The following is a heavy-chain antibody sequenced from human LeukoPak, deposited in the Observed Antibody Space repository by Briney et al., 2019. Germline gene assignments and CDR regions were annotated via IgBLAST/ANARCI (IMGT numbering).Heavy chain of an antibody. J-gene: IGHJ4*02. Sequence: GGSLRLSCAASGFTVSSNYMSWVRQAPGKGLEWVSFIYSDNTHYSDSVKGRFTISRDNSKNTLYLQMNSLGAEDTAVYYCARRAGAYSHPYDYWGQGTLVTVSS. D-gene: IGHD4/OR15-4a*01. CDR1: GFTVSSNY. CDR2: IYSDNT. CDR3: ARRAGAYSHPYDY. V-gene: IGHV3-53*01.